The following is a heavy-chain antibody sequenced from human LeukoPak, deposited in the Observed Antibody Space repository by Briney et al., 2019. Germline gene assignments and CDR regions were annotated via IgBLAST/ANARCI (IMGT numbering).Heavy chain of an antibody. Sequence: SETLSLTCTVSGGSISSYYWSWIRQPPGKGLEWIRYIYYSGSTNYNPSLKSRVTISVDTSKNQFSLKLSSVTAADTAVYYCARGGEWASSSWYYFDYWGQGTLVTVSS. J-gene: IGHJ4*02. CDR2: IYYSGST. D-gene: IGHD6-13*01. CDR1: GGSISSYY. V-gene: IGHV4-59*08. CDR3: ARGGEWASSSWYYFDY.